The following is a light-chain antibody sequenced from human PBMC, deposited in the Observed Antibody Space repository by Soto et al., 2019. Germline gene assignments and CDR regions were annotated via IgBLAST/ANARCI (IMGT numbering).Light chain of an antibody. V-gene: IGKV2-30*01. CDR3: MQGTHWPPT. Sequence: DVVMTQSPLSLPVTLGQPASISCRSSQSLVFSDGNTYLSWFQQRPGQSPRRLIYKVSDRDSGVPDRFSGSGSGTDSTLKITRVEAEDLGVYYCMQGTHWPPTFGQGTKVEI. CDR1: QSLVFSDGNTY. CDR2: KVS. J-gene: IGKJ1*01.